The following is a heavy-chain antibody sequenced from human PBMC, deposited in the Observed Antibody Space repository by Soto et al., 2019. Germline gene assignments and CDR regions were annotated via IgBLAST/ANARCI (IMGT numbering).Heavy chain of an antibody. CDR1: GGYIRSYD. CDR3: AREEKSSWYYFDY. J-gene: IGHJ4*02. CDR2: IYYSGST. Sequence: SETLSLTCTVAGGYIRSYDWSWIRQPPGKGLEWIGYIYYSGSTNYNPSLKSRVTISVDTSKNQFSLKLSSVTAADTAVYYCAREEKSSWYYFDYWGQGTLVTVSS. V-gene: IGHV4-59*01. D-gene: IGHD6-13*01.